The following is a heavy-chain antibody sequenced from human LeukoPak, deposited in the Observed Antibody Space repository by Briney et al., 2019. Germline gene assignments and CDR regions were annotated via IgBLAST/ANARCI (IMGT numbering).Heavy chain of an antibody. CDR1: GFTFSSYA. CDR3: ARDFIAVVVAAPYNWFDP. Sequence: GGSLRLSCSAPGFTFSSYAMHWVRQAPGKGLEYVSAISSNGGSTYYADSVKGRFTISRDNAKNSLYLQMNSLRAEDTAVYYCARDFIAVVVAAPYNWFDPWGQGTLVTVSS. CDR2: ISSNGGST. D-gene: IGHD2-15*01. V-gene: IGHV3-64*04. J-gene: IGHJ5*02.